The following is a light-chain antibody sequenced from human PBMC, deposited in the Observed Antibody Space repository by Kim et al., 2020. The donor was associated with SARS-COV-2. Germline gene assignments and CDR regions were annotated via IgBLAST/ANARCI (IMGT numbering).Light chain of an antibody. CDR1: SGHSSYI. V-gene: IGLV4-60*03. Sequence: QLVLTQSSSASASLGSSVKLTCTLSSGHSSYIIAWHQQQPGKAPRYLMKLEGSGSYNKGSGVPDRFSGSSSGADRYLTISNLHSEDEADYYCETWDSNTWVFGGGTQLTVL. J-gene: IGLJ3*02. CDR3: ETWDSNTWV. CDR2: LEGSGSY.